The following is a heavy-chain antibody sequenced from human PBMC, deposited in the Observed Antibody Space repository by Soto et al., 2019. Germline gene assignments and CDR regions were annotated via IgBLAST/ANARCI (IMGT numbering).Heavy chain of an antibody. V-gene: IGHV3-64*01. CDR3: VRRVSGNYDY. CDR1: GFTFSSYD. J-gene: IGHJ4*02. CDR2: ISSNGGTT. Sequence: EVQLAESGGGMVQPGGSLRLSCVASGFTFSSYDMHWVRQAPGKGLEYVSSISSNGGTTYYGNSVKGSFTISRDNSKNTLDLQMGSLRAEDMAVYYCVRRVSGNYDYWGQGTLVTVSS. D-gene: IGHD1-7*01.